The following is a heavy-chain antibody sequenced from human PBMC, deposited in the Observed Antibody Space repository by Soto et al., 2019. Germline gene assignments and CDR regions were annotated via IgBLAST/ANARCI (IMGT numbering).Heavy chain of an antibody. J-gene: IGHJ3*02. V-gene: IGHV4-59*08. CDR3: ARRYAGALDM. CDR1: GGSISSYY. CDR2: IYYSGST. D-gene: IGHD1-1*01. Sequence: SETLSLTCTVSGGSISSYYWSWIRQPPGKGLERIGYIYYSGSTNYNPSLKSRVTISVDTSKNQFSLKLSSVTAADTAVYYCARRYAGALDMLGQETMVTVSS.